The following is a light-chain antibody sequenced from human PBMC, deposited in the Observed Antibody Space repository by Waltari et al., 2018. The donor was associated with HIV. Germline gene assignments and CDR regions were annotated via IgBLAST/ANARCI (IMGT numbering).Light chain of an antibody. J-gene: IGLJ2*01. CDR3: ATWDDSLNGPL. CDR1: SSNIGNNI. V-gene: IGLV1-44*01. CDR2: GND. Sequence: QSVLTQPPSVSATPGQRVTISCSGSSSNIGNNIVTWYQQLPGTAPKLIIYGNDQRPSGVPDRFSGSKYGTSASLAISGLQSEDEADYYCATWDDSLNGPLFGGGTKLTVL.